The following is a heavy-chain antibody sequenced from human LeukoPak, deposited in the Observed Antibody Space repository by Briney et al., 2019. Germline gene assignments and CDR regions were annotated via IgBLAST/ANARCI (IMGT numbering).Heavy chain of an antibody. D-gene: IGHD6-6*01. CDR1: GFTFSSYA. Sequence: GGSLRLSCAASGFTFSSYAMCWVRQAPGKGLEWVSPIIVSVGGAYSAHSLRSRFTISRDNSKNTLYLQMNSLRAEDTAVYYCAKQGEWQLVPRGYFDYWGQGTLVTVSS. V-gene: IGHV3-23*01. CDR3: AKQGEWQLVPRGYFDY. J-gene: IGHJ4*02. CDR2: IIVSVGGA.